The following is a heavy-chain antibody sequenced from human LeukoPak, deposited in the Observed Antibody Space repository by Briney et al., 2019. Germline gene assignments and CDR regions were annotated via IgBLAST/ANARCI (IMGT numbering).Heavy chain of an antibody. CDR3: ARDRKMGSYDILTGYRYYFDY. Sequence: GGSLRLSCAASGFTFSSYAMSWVRQAPGKGLEWVSAISGSGGSTYYADSVKGRFTISRDNAKNSLYLQMNSLRAEDTAVYYCARDRKMGSYDILTGYRYYFDYWGQGTLVTVSS. D-gene: IGHD3-9*01. J-gene: IGHJ4*02. V-gene: IGHV3-23*01. CDR1: GFTFSSYA. CDR2: ISGSGGST.